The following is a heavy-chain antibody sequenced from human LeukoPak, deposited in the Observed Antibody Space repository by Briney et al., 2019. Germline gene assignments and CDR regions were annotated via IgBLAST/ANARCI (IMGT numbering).Heavy chain of an antibody. J-gene: IGHJ4*02. D-gene: IGHD2-2*01. Sequence: PGGSLRLSCAASGFSFSTYWMSWVRQAPGKGLEWVANIKQDGSEKYYVDSVKGRFTISRDNAKNSLYLQMNSLRAEDTAVYYCARYRLRYCSSTSCYGTDFDYWGQGTLVTVSS. CDR3: ARYRLRYCSSTSCYGTDFDY. CDR2: IKQDGSEK. V-gene: IGHV3-7*01. CDR1: GFSFSTYW.